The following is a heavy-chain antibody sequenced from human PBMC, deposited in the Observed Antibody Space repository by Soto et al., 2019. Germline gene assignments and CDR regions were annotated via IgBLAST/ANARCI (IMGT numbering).Heavy chain of an antibody. J-gene: IGHJ4*02. D-gene: IGHD2-21*01. V-gene: IGHV4-39*01. CDR3: ANLYSGTPFY. Sequence: KTSETLSLTCTVSGGSISSSSYYWGWIRQPPGKGLEWIGSIYYSGSTYYNPSLKSRVTISVDTSKNQFSLKLSSVTAADTAVYYCANLYSGTPFYWGQGTLVTVSS. CDR1: GGSISSSSYY. CDR2: IYYSGST.